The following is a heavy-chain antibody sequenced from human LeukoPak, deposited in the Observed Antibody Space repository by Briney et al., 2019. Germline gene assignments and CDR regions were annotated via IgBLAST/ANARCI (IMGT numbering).Heavy chain of an antibody. Sequence: SETLSLTCAVYGGSFSGYYWSWIRQPPGKGLEWIGEINHSGSTNYNPSLKSRVTISVDTSKNQFSLKLSSVTAADTAVYYCARAVDYWGQGTLVTVSS. CDR3: ARAVDY. CDR1: GGSFSGYY. CDR2: INHSGST. V-gene: IGHV4-34*01. J-gene: IGHJ4*02.